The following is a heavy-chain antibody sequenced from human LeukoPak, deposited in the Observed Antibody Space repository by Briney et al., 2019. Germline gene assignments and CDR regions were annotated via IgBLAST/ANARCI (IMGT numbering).Heavy chain of an antibody. V-gene: IGHV3-21*01. CDR3: ARDLVGMYYGMDV. J-gene: IGHJ6*02. CDR1: VFTFSSYS. D-gene: IGHD1-26*01. CDR2: ISSSSSYI. Sequence: GGSLRLSCAASVFTFSSYSVNWVRQAPGKGLECVSSISSSSSYIYYADSVKGRFTISRDNAKNSLYLQMNSLSAEDTAVYYCARDLVGMYYGMDVWGQGTTVTVSS.